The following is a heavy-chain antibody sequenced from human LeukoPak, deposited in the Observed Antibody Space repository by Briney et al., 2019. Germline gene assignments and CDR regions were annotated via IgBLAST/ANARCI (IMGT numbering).Heavy chain of an antibody. CDR3: AMTDRYAGRPFDY. V-gene: IGHV1-24*01. D-gene: IGHD3-9*01. J-gene: IGHJ4*02. CDR1: GSSLIEVA. CDR2: FDPEDGEDGET. Sequence: PSVKVSCKVSGSSLIEVAMHWVRQAPGKGLGWVGSFDPEDGEDGETHYAQKFQGRVTMTEDASTDTAYMELTSLSSEDTALYYCAMTDRYAGRPFDYWGQGTLVTVSS.